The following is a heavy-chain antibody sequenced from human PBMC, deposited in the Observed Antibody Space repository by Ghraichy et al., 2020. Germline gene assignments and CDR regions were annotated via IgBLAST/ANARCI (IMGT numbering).Heavy chain of an antibody. CDR2: ISSSGSST. D-gene: IGHD6-13*01. V-gene: IGHV3-11*01. J-gene: IGHJ4*02. CDR1: GFTFSDYY. CDR3: AREIAAAGIDY. Sequence: GGSLRLSCAASGFTFSDYYMSWTRQAPGKGLEWVSYISSSGSSTSYADSVKGRFTISRDNAKNSLYLQMNSLRAEDTAVYYCAREIAAAGIDYWGQGTRVTVSS.